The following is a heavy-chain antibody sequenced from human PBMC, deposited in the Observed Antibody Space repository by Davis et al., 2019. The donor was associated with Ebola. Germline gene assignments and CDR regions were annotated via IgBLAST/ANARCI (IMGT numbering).Heavy chain of an antibody. J-gene: IGHJ4*02. CDR3: ARDLGRYDDH. CDR2: IIPMVGTA. Sequence: AASVTVSRQASGGTFSPSDLNWLRPPPGQGLKWMERIIPMVGTATYAQKFQGRVTITADKSTSTAYMEMSGLRSEDTAVYYCARDLGRYDDHWGQGTLVTVSS. V-gene: IGHV1-69*04. CDR1: GGTFSPSD. D-gene: IGHD1-26*01.